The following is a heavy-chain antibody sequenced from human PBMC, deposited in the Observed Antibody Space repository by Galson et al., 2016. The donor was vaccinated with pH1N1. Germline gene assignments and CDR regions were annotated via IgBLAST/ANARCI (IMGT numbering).Heavy chain of an antibody. J-gene: IGHJ5*02. V-gene: IGHV5-51*01. CDR2: IYPGDSDT. CDR1: GYNFTNYW. Sequence: QSGAEVKKPGDSLKISCKVSGYNFTNYWIGWVRQMPGKGLEWMGIIYPGDSDTKYRPSFQGHVTISADRSITTADLQWSSLRASDTAIYYCPGHDRFCGGGSCYSVWFDPWGQGTLVTVSS. D-gene: IGHD2-15*01. CDR3: PGHDRFCGGGSCYSVWFDP.